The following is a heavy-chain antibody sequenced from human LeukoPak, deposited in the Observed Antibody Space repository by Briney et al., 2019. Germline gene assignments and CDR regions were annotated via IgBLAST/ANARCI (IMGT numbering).Heavy chain of an antibody. CDR1: GFTFSSYS. J-gene: IGHJ4*02. Sequence: GGSLRLSCAASGFTFSSYSMNWVRQAPGKGLEWVPYISSSSSTIYYADSVKGRFTISRDNAKNSLYLQMNSLRAEDTAVYYCARDLATDYYDSSGYDYWGQGTLVTVSS. V-gene: IGHV3-48*04. CDR2: ISSSSSTI. D-gene: IGHD3-22*01. CDR3: ARDLATDYYDSSGYDY.